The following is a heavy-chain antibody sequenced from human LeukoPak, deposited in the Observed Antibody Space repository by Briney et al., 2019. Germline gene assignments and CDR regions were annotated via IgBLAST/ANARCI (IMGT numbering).Heavy chain of an antibody. J-gene: IGHJ3*01. CDR1: GYSFTSYW. Sequence: GESLKISCKGSGYSFTSYWIGWVRQMPGKGLEWMGIIYPGDSDTRYSPSFQGQVTISADKSISTAYLQWGSLKASDTAMYYCARRGYCSSTSCSVQAFDVWGQGTMVTVSS. V-gene: IGHV5-51*01. D-gene: IGHD2-2*01. CDR2: IYPGDSDT. CDR3: ARRGYCSSTSCSVQAFDV.